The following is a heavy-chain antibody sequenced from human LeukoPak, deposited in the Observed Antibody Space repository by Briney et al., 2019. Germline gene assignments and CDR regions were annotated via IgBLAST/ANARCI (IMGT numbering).Heavy chain of an antibody. V-gene: IGHV1-69*13. CDR2: IIPIFGTA. D-gene: IGHD4-23*01. CDR1: GGTFSSYA. Sequence: SVKVSCKASGGTFSSYAISWVRQAPGQGLEWMGGIIPIFGTANYAQKFQGRVTITADESTSTAYMELSSLRSEDTAVYYCTTVVTRGYFDYWGQGTLVTVSS. J-gene: IGHJ4*02. CDR3: TTVVTRGYFDY.